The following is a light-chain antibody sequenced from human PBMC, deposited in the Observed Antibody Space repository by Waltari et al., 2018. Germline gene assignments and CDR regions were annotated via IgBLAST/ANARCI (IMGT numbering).Light chain of an antibody. J-gene: IGLJ2*01. CDR3: QSYDSSLSGPV. Sequence: QSVLTQPPSVSGAPGQRVTIPCTGSSSHIGAGSDVHWYPQLPGTAPKLLIYGNSNRPSGVPDRFSGSKSGTSASLAITGLQAEDEADYYCQSYDSSLSGPVFGGGTKLTVL. V-gene: IGLV1-40*01. CDR1: SSHIGAGSD. CDR2: GNS.